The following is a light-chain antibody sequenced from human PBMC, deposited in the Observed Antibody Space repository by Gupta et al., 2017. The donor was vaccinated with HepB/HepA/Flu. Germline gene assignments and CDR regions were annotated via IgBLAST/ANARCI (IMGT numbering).Light chain of an antibody. V-gene: IGLV3-21*02. CDR1: NIGSKG. Sequence: SYVLPQPPPVSVAPRQTATITCRGNNIGSKGVPSYQQRPGQAPALVIYDDNDRPPVSPERFSGSNSGNAATLTISRGQVADEDGYHCQGWDTTSEHMVFGGGTKLTVL. J-gene: IGLJ2*01. CDR2: DDN. CDR3: QGWDTTSEHMV.